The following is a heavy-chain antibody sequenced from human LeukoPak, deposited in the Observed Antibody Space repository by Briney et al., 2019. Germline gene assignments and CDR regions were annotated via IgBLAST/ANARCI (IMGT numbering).Heavy chain of an antibody. Sequence: PGGSLRLSCAASGFTFSSYSMNWVRQAPGKGLEWVSSISSSSSYMYYADSLKGRFTTSRDNAKNSLYLQMNSLRAEDTAVYYCAREGYYYGLDVWGQGTTVTVSS. CDR2: ISSSSSYM. V-gene: IGHV3-21*01. CDR3: AREGYYYGLDV. CDR1: GFTFSSYS. J-gene: IGHJ6*02.